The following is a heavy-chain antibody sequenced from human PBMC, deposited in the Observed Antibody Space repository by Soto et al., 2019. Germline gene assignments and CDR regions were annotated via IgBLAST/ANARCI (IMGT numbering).Heavy chain of an antibody. CDR1: GFTVSSKY. J-gene: IGHJ6*04. CDR2: IQSGGTT. D-gene: IGHD2-15*01. CDR3: ARDDVLCDGGRCSGIPLDV. V-gene: IGHV3-66*01. Sequence: GGSLRLSCAASGFTVSSKYMTWVRQAPGKGLEWVSLIQSGGTTYYADSVKGRFTISRDTSENTLHLQMDSLRVEDTAVYYCARDDVLCDGGRCSGIPLDVWCKGTTVTVSS.